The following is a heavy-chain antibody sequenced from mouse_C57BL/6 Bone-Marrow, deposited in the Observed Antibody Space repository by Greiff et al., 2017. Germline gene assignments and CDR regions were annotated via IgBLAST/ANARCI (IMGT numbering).Heavy chain of an antibody. Sequence: QVQLQQSGAELARPGASVKLSCKASGYTFTSYGISWVKLRTGQGLEWIGEIYPRSGNTYYNEKFKGKATLTADKSSSTAYMELRSLTSEDSAVYFCAREAYYGSSWFAYWGQGTLVTVSA. J-gene: IGHJ3*01. CDR3: AREAYYGSSWFAY. CDR1: GYTFTSYG. D-gene: IGHD1-1*01. CDR2: IYPRSGNT. V-gene: IGHV1-81*01.